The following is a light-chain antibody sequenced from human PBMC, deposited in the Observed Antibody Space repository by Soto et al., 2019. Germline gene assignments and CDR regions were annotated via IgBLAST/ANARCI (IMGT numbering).Light chain of an antibody. Sequence: QSALTQPPSASGSPGQSVTISCTGTSSDVGRYNYVSWYQQHPGKAPKLMISEVNKRASGVPDRFSGSKSGNTASLTVSGLQAEDEADYYCSSSAGTPFAFGTGTKLTVL. V-gene: IGLV2-8*01. J-gene: IGLJ1*01. CDR2: EVN. CDR1: SSDVGRYNY. CDR3: SSSAGTPFA.